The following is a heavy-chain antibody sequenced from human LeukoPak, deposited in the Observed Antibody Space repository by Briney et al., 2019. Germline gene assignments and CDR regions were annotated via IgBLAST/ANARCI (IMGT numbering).Heavy chain of an antibody. D-gene: IGHD2-8*01. CDR2: IYTSGST. Sequence: SETLSLTCTVSGGSLSSYYWSWIRQPAGKGLEWIGRIYTSGSTNYNPSLKSRVTMSVDTSKNQFSLKLSSVTAADTAVYYCARDRLMVYAGPWFDPWGQGTLVTVSS. CDR1: GGSLSSYY. CDR3: ARDRLMVYAGPWFDP. J-gene: IGHJ5*02. V-gene: IGHV4-4*07.